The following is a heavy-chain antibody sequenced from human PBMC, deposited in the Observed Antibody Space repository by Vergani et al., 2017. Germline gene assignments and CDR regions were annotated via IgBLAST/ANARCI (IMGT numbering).Heavy chain of an antibody. CDR3: AREYSNYGYFDY. V-gene: IGHV1-69*06. J-gene: IGHJ4*02. Sequence: VQLVQSGAEVKKPGESLKISCKASGGTFSSYAISWVRQAPGQGLEWMGGIIPIFGTANYAQKFQGRVTITADKSTSTAYMELSSLRSEDTAVYYCAREYSNYGYFDYWGQGTLVTVSS. CDR2: IIPIFGTA. D-gene: IGHD4-11*01. CDR1: GGTFSSYA.